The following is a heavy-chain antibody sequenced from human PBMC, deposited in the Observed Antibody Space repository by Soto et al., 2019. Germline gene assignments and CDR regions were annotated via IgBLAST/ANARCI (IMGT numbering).Heavy chain of an antibody. CDR3: ARGGAIVVVPTATNDFDY. J-gene: IGHJ4*02. CDR1: GYTFTDFG. Sequence: QVQLVQSGTEVKKPGASVRVSCKASGYTFTDFGFSWVRQAPGQGLKWMGWISAYNGDTKYAQKFQGRLTMTTDSSTNTAYMELRGLGSDDTAVYYCARGGAIVVVPTATNDFDYWGQGTLVTVSS. CDR2: ISAYNGDT. V-gene: IGHV1-18*04. D-gene: IGHD2-2*01.